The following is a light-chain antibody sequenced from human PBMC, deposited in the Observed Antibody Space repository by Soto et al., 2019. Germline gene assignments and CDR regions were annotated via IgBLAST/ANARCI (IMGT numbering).Light chain of an antibody. CDR3: QQYNNWPRT. J-gene: IGKJ1*01. CDR1: QSVSSN. Sequence: KMISQSPTPPALSPGEKATPPLQASQSVSSNLAWYQQKPGQAPRLLIYGASTRATGIPARFSGSGSGTEFTLTISSLQSEDFAVYYCQQYNNWPRTFGQGTKV. V-gene: IGKV3-15*01. CDR2: GAS.